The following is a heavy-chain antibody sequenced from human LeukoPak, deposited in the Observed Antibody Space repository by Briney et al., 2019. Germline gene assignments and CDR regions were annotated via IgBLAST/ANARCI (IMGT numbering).Heavy chain of an antibody. Sequence: GGSLRLSCAASGFTFSSYEMNWVRQAPGKGLEWVSYISSSGSTIYYADSVKGRFTISRDNAKNSLYLQMNSPRAEDTAVYYCARSFVEMATITLDPWGQGTLVTVSS. D-gene: IGHD5-24*01. CDR3: ARSFVEMATITLDP. J-gene: IGHJ5*02. CDR1: GFTFSSYE. CDR2: ISSSGSTI. V-gene: IGHV3-48*03.